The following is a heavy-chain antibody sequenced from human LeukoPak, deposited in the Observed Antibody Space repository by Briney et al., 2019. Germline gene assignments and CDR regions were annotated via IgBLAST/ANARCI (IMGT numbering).Heavy chain of an antibody. Sequence: SETLSLTCAVYGGSFSGYYWSWIRQPPGKGLEWIGEINHSGSTNYNPSLKSRVTISVDTSKNQFSLKLSSVTAADTAVYYCARVTGRYFDWLFVNWFDPWGQGTLVTVSS. D-gene: IGHD3-9*01. V-gene: IGHV4-34*01. CDR3: ARVTGRYFDWLFVNWFDP. CDR2: INHSGST. CDR1: GGSFSGYY. J-gene: IGHJ5*02.